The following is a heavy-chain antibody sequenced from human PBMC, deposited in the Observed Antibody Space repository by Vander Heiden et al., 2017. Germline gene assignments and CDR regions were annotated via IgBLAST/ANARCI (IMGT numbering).Heavy chain of an antibody. CDR2: IRSKANSDAT. Sequence: EVQLVESGGGWVQPGGSLKLSCAASGFTFSGSVMHWVRQASGKGLEGVGRIRSKANSDATAYAASVKGRFTISRDDSKNTAYLQMSSLKTEDTAVYYCTTGSGGSDAFDIWGQGTMVTVSS. J-gene: IGHJ3*02. CDR3: TTGSGGSDAFDI. D-gene: IGHD2-15*01. CDR1: GFTFSGSV. V-gene: IGHV3-73*02.